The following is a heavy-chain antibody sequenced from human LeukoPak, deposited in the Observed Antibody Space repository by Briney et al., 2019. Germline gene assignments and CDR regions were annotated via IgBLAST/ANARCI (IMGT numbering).Heavy chain of an antibody. Sequence: GASVKVSCKASGYTFTSYYIHWVRQAPGQGLEWMGIINPTSGSAIYGQKFQGRVTMTRDMSTTTVYMDLTGLTYEDTAVYYCARLVGATRAGAFDVWGQGTKVTVSS. CDR3: ARLVGATRAGAFDV. D-gene: IGHD1-26*01. CDR1: GYTFTSYY. CDR2: INPTSGSA. V-gene: IGHV1-46*01. J-gene: IGHJ3*01.